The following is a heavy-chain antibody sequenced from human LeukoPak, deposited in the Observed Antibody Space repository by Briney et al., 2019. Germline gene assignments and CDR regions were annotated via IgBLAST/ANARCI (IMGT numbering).Heavy chain of an antibody. Sequence: ASVRVSCKASGYTFTSYYMHWVRQAPGQGLEWMGIINPSGGSTSYAQKFQGRVTMTRDTSTSTVYMELSSLRSEDTAVYYCARARTDYYDSSGYYHNWFDPWGQGTLVTVSS. D-gene: IGHD3-22*01. CDR3: ARARTDYYDSSGYYHNWFDP. CDR1: GYTFTSYY. J-gene: IGHJ5*02. V-gene: IGHV1-46*01. CDR2: INPSGGST.